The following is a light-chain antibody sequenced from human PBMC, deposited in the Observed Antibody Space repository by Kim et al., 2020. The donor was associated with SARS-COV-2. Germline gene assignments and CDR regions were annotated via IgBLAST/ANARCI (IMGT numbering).Light chain of an antibody. Sequence: SYELTQPPSVSVSPGQTASITCSGDELGDKYVCWYQQKPGQSPVLVIYQDNKRPSHIPERFSGSNSGNTATLTISGTQGLDEADYYCQAWDSSTVVFGGGTKLTVL. CDR1: ELGDKY. CDR3: QAWDSSTVV. CDR2: QDN. V-gene: IGLV3-1*01. J-gene: IGLJ3*02.